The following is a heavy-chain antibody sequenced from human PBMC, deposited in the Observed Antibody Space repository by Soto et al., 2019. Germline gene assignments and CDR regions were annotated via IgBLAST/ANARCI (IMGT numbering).Heavy chain of an antibody. CDR2: INPDGSEK. CDR3: PRAYSSRPLFEDYFYY. CDR1: GFTFSRHW. Sequence: GGSLRRSCAASGFTFSRHWITLVRQAPGKGLEWVANINPDGSEKFSVDSVKGRCTISRDNAKNSLYLQMNSLRAEHTAVYVCPRAYSSRPLFEDYFYYRRQGPLLTVSS. V-gene: IGHV3-7*04. D-gene: IGHD6-13*01. J-gene: IGHJ4*02.